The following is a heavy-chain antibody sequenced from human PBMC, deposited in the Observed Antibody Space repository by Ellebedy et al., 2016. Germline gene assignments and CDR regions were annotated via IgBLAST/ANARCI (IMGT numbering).Heavy chain of an antibody. J-gene: IGHJ4*02. Sequence: GESLKISXAASGFIFNIAGMTWVRQAPGKGLEWVATIVFSGTATYYSDSVKGRFIISRDNAKNSLFLQMNSLRVEDTAVYYCAKDGFSGSYYHYFDYWGQGTLVTVSS. D-gene: IGHD1-26*01. V-gene: IGHV3-21*04. CDR3: AKDGFSGSYYHYFDY. CDR1: GFIFNIAG. CDR2: IVFSGTAT.